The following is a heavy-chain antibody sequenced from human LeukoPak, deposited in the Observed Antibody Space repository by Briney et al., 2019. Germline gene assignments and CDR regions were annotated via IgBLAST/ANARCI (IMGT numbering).Heavy chain of an antibody. CDR1: GFTFGDYA. CDR2: IRSKTYGGTT. V-gene: IGHV3-49*04. Sequence: GGSLRLSCTTSGFTFGDYAMSWVRQAPGKGLEWVGFIRSKTYGGTTEYAASVKGRFIISRDDSKSTAYLQMNSLKTGDTAVYYCASPDFDYWGQGTLVTVS. J-gene: IGHJ4*01. CDR3: ASPDFDY.